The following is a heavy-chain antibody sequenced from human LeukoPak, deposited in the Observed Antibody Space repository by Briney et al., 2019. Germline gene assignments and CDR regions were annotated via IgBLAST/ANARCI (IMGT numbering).Heavy chain of an antibody. CDR1: GGTFSSYA. D-gene: IGHD3-10*01. CDR3: ASGTGSGNPFDY. Sequence: SVKVSCKASGGTFSSYAISWVRQAPGQGLEWMGGIIPIFGTANYAQKSQGRVTITADESTSTAYMELSSLRSEDTAVYYCASGTGSGNPFDYWGQRTLVTVSS. J-gene: IGHJ4*02. CDR2: IIPIFGTA. V-gene: IGHV1-69*01.